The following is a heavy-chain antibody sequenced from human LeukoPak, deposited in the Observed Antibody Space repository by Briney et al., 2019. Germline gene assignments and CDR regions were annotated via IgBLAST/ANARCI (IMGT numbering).Heavy chain of an antibody. J-gene: IGHJ4*02. CDR1: GGTFSSYA. V-gene: IGHV1-69*05. CDR2: IIPIFGTA. D-gene: IGHD3-10*01. CDR3: ARDGTYGSGSYYDGDY. Sequence: SVKVSCKASGGTFSSYAISWVRQAPGQGLEWMGRIIPIFGTANYAQKFQGRVTITTDESTSTAYMELSSLRSEDTAVYYCARDGTYGSGSYYDGDYWGQGTLVTVSS.